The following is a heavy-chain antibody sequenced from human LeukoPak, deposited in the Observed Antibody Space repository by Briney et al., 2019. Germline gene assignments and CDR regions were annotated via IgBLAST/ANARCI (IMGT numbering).Heavy chain of an antibody. D-gene: IGHD2/OR15-2a*01. CDR1: GFTFSSYE. J-gene: IGHJ4*02. V-gene: IGHV3-48*03. CDR3: ARDPHSNNRFDN. CDR2: IDKSGSTM. Sequence: PGGSLRLSCSASGFTFSSYEMNWVRQAPGKGLEWIAYIDKSGSTMYYADSVKGRFTISRDNAKNSLFLEMTSLRVEDTATYYCARDPHSNNRFDNWGQGTLVAVSS.